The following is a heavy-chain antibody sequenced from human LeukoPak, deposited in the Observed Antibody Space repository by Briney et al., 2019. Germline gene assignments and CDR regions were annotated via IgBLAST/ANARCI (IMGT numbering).Heavy chain of an antibody. CDR2: IYYSGST. Sequence: SETLSLTCTVSGGSISGSFYYWGWIRQPPGKGLEWIGSIYYSGSTYYNPSLKSRVTISVDTSKNQFSLKLSSVTAADTAVYYCAREIVVPISVLDYWGQGTLVTVSS. CDR3: AREIVVPISVLDY. D-gene: IGHD3-22*01. V-gene: IGHV4-39*02. CDR1: GGSISGSFYY. J-gene: IGHJ4*02.